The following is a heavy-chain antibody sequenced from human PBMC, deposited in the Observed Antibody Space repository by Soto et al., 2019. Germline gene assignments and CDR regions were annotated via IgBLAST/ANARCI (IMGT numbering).Heavy chain of an antibody. CDR3: ARVWKRGYSGYDYPYYYYGMDV. Sequence: PSETLSLTCAVYGGSFSGYYWSWIRQPPGKGLECIGEINHSGSTNYNPSLKSRVTISVDTSKNQFSLKLSSVTAADTAVYYCARVWKRGYSGYDYPYYYYGMDVWGQGTTVTVSS. CDR2: INHSGST. V-gene: IGHV4-34*01. D-gene: IGHD5-12*01. J-gene: IGHJ6*02. CDR1: GGSFSGYY.